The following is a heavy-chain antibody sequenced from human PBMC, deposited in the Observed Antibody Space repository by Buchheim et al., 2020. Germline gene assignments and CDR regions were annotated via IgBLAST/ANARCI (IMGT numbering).Heavy chain of an antibody. CDR1: GFTFSSYG. J-gene: IGHJ6*02. D-gene: IGHD1-26*01. Sequence: QVQLVESGGGVVQPGRSLRLSCAASGFTFSSYGMHWVRQAPGKGLEWVAVISYDGSNKYYADSVKGRFTISRDNSKNTLYLQMNSRRAEDTAVYYCAKGRGVGADLYYYGMDVWGQGTT. CDR3: AKGRGVGADLYYYGMDV. V-gene: IGHV3-30*18. CDR2: ISYDGSNK.